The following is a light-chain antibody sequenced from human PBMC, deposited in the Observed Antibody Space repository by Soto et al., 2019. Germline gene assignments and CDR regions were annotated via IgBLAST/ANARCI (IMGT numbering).Light chain of an antibody. CDR2: GAS. J-gene: IGKJ1*01. CDR1: QSVSSTY. Sequence: EIVLTQSPGTLSLSPGERATLSCRASQSVSSTYLIWYQQKPGQAPRLLIYGASSRATGVPDRFSGGGSGTDFTLTISRLEPEDFAVYYCQQYANSPRTFGQGTRVEIK. CDR3: QQYANSPRT. V-gene: IGKV3-20*01.